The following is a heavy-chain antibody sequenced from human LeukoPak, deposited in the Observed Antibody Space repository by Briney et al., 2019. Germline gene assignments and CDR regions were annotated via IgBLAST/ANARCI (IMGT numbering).Heavy chain of an antibody. CDR3: ARGGHYYYYYMDV. Sequence: GGSLRLSCAASGFTFSSYSMNWVRQAPGKGMEWASYISSSSSTIYYADSVKGRFTISRDNAKNSLYLQMNSLRAEDTAVYYCARGGHYYYYYMDVWGKGTTVTVSS. J-gene: IGHJ6*03. CDR1: GFTFSSYS. CDR2: ISSSSSTI. V-gene: IGHV3-48*01.